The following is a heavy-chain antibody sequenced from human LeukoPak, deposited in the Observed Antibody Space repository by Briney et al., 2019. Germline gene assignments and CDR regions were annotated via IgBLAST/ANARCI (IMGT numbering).Heavy chain of an antibody. J-gene: IGHJ5*02. V-gene: IGHV4-59*01. D-gene: IGHD6-13*01. CDR2: IYYSGST. CDR3: ARDGSSGWYGWFDP. Sequence: SETLSLTCTVSGGSISSYYWSWIRQPPGKGLEWVGYIYYSGSTNYNPSLTSRVTISVDTSKNQFSLKQSSVTAADTAVYYCARDGSSGWYGWFDPWGQGTLVTVSS. CDR1: GGSISSYY.